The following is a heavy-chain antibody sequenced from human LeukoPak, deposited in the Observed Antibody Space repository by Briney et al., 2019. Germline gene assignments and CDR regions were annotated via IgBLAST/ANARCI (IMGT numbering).Heavy chain of an antibody. V-gene: IGHV4-61*02. Sequence: SETLSLTCTVSGGSISSGSYYWSWIRQPAGKGLEWIGRIYTSGSTNHNPSLKSRVTISVDTSKNQFSLKLSSVTAADTAVYYCARAGRYYYYYGMDVWGQGTTVTVSS. CDR1: GGSISSGSYY. CDR2: IYTSGST. CDR3: ARAGRYYYYYGMDV. J-gene: IGHJ6*02.